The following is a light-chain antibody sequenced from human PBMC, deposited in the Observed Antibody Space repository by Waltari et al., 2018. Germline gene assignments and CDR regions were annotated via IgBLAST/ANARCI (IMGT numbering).Light chain of an antibody. CDR3: ATWDRTVRGGGVI. J-gene: IGLJ2*01. CDR1: TSTIEKTF. Sequence: QSVLTQPPSVSAAPGQTVTISCSGGTSTIEKTFVSCYQHFPGRAPKLIIYETEVRHSEISDRFSASKSGTSATLAITGLQTGDEAIYYCATWDRTVRGGGVIFGGGTKLTVL. CDR2: ETE. V-gene: IGLV1-51*02.